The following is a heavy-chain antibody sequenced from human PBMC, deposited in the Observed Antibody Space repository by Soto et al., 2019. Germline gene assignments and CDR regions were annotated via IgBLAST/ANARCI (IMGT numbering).Heavy chain of an antibody. D-gene: IGHD3-10*01. Sequence: QVRLVQSGPEVRRPGASVTVSCKASGYTFTPYFIHWVRRAPGQGLEWMGYINPKSGDTHYSQTFRGRVYMTVDTSTDTASVGLSSLKSDDTAVYFCARVPGHKNSRGDFWGQGTPITVSS. CDR1: GYTFTPYF. CDR3: ARVPGHKNSRGDF. V-gene: IGHV1-2*02. CDR2: INPKSGDT. J-gene: IGHJ4*02.